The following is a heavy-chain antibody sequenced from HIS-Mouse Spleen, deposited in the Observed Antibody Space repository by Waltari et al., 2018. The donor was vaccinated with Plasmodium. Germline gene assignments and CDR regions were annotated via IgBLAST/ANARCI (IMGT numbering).Heavy chain of an antibody. J-gene: IGHJ4*02. CDR2: IKPNSGGT. CDR3: ARDLAAAGHFDY. Sequence: QVQLVQSGAEVKKPGASVKVSCKASGYTFTGYYMPWVRQAPGQGREWMGWIKPNSGGTNYAQKLQGRVTMTRDTSISTAYMELSRLRSDDTAVYYCARDLAAAGHFDYWGQGTLVTVSS. V-gene: IGHV1-2*02. D-gene: IGHD6-13*01. CDR1: GYTFTGYY.